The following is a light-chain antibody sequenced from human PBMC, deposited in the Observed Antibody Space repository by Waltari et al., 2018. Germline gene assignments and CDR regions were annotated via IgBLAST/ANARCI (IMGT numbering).Light chain of an antibody. CDR1: QSVSSS. CDR3: QQYSNWPLT. J-gene: IGKJ3*01. Sequence: EIVLTQSPATLSLSPEERATLSCRASQSVSSSLAWYQQKPGQAPRLLIYGASSRATGIPDRFSGSGSGTDFTLTISSLEPEDFAVYYCQQYSNWPLTFGPGTKLDIK. V-gene: IGKV3-15*01. CDR2: GAS.